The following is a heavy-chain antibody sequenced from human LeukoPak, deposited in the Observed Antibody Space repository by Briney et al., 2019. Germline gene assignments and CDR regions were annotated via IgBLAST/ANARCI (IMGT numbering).Heavy chain of an antibody. D-gene: IGHD1-26*01. CDR2: IKQDGSEK. CDR1: GFTFSSYA. CDR3: ARGTDKIVGAFDY. V-gene: IGHV3-7*01. J-gene: IGHJ4*02. Sequence: GGSLRLSCAASGFTFSSYAMSWVRQAPGKGLEWVANIKQDGSEKYYVDSVKGRFTISRDNAKNSLYLQMNSLRAEDTAVYYCARGTDKIVGAFDYWGQGTLVTVSS.